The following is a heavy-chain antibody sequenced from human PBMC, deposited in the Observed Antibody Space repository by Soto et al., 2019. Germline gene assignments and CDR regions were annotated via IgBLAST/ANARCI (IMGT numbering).Heavy chain of an antibody. V-gene: IGHV1-2*02. J-gene: IGHJ6*02. D-gene: IGHD1-7*01. CDR3: ARDSLVGGTAGTSYYYYGMDV. CDR1: GYTFTGYY. Sequence: ALVKVSCKASGYTFTGYYMHWVRQAPGQGLEWMGWINPNSGGTNYAQKFQGRVTMTRDTSISTAYMELSRLRSDDTAVYYCARDSLVGGTAGTSYYYYGMDVWGQGTTVTVSS. CDR2: INPNSGGT.